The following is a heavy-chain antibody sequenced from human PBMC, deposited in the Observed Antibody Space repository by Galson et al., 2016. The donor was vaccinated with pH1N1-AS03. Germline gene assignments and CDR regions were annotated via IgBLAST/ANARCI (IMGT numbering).Heavy chain of an antibody. CDR2: MKDSGTT. Sequence: LSLTCAVYGGAFSGYLWTWIRQAPGKGLEWIGEMKDSGTTNYNPSLKSRVVISLGTSKRQFSLNLTSMTAADTAGYYCARGSTDYSVSSGHYWRLGASMDYWGQGILVTVSS. J-gene: IGHJ4*02. CDR3: ARGSTDYSVSSGHYWRLGASMDY. CDR1: GGAFSGYL. V-gene: IGHV4-34*01. D-gene: IGHD3-22*01.